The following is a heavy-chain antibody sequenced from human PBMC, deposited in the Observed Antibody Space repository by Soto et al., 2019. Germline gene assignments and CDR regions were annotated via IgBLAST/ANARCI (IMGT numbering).Heavy chain of an antibody. V-gene: IGHV4-59*01. CDR3: ARDAGRDAFDI. J-gene: IGHJ3*02. Sequence: QVQLQESGPGLVKPSETLSLTCTVSGGSISSYYWSWIRQPPGKGLEWIGYIYYSGSTNYNPSLKSRVTLSVDTSKNQFSLKLSSVTAADTAVYYCARDAGRDAFDIWGQGTMVTVSS. CDR2: IYYSGST. D-gene: IGHD3-10*01. CDR1: GGSISSYY.